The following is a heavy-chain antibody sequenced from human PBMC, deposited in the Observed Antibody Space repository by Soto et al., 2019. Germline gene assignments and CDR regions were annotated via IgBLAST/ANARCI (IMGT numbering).Heavy chain of an antibody. CDR3: AKDRPRFMQQIVDVY. V-gene: IGHV1-18*04. CDR2: ISAFTEYT. Sequence: QIQLVQSGGEVKKPGASVKVSCKASGYTFTEHGISWVRQAPGQGLEWVGGISAFTEYTDHAQKLRGRLTLTTAKSTRTAYMELRSVTSDETAVYYCAKDRPRFMQQIVDVYWGQGTLVTVSS. D-gene: IGHD3-16*02. J-gene: IGHJ4*02. CDR1: GYTFTEHG.